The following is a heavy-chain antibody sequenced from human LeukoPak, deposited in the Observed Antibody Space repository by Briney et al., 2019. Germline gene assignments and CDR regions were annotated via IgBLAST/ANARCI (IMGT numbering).Heavy chain of an antibody. CDR3: ARSIGYGYGMDV. CDR2: IWSDGNNK. D-gene: IGHD6-13*01. J-gene: IGHJ6*02. V-gene: IGHV3-33*01. CDR1: GFTFSTYG. Sequence: GGSLRLSCAASGFTFSTYGFHWVRQAPGKGLEWVAVIWSDGNNKYYADSVKGRFTISRDNSKNTLYLLMSSLRAEDTAVYYCARSIGYGYGMDVWGQGTTVTVSS.